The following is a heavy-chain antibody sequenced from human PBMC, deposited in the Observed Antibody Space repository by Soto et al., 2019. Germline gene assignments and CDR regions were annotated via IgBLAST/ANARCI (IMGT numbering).Heavy chain of an antibody. CDR3: AKQVIDILTGYSYYFDY. CDR2: ISGSGGST. Sequence: GGSLRLSCAASGFTFSSYAMSWVRQAPGKGLEWVSAISGSGGSTYYADSVKGRFTISRDNSKNTLYLQMNSLRAEDTAVYYCAKQVIDILTGYSYYFDYWGQGTRVTVSS. D-gene: IGHD3-9*01. J-gene: IGHJ4*02. V-gene: IGHV3-23*01. CDR1: GFTFSSYA.